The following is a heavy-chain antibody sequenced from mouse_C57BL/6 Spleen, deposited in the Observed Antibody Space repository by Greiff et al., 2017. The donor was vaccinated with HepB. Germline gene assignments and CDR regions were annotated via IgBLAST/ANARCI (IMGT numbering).Heavy chain of an antibody. J-gene: IGHJ1*03. CDR3: ARRGTTVVGNWYFDV. V-gene: IGHV1-54*01. CDR2: INPGSGGT. D-gene: IGHD1-1*01. CDR1: GYAFTNYL. Sequence: VQLVESGAELVRPGTSVKVSCKASGYAFTNYLIEWVKQRPGQGLEWIGVINPGSGGTNYNEKFKGKATLTADKSSSTAYMQLSSLTSEDSAVYFCARRGTTVVGNWYFDVWGTGTTVTVSS.